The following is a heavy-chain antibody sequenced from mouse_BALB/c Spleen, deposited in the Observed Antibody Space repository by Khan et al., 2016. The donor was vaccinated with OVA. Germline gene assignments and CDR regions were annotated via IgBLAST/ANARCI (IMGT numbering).Heavy chain of an antibody. J-gene: IGHJ3*01. CDR3: VRDGAYHRNDGWFAY. Sequence: VELVESGAELARPGASVKMSCKASGYTFTSYTIHWIKERPGQGLEWIGYINPSNGYTNYNQKFKDKATLTTDKSSTTAYLQLSSLTSDDSAVYNCVRDGAYHRNDGWFAYLGQGTLVTVSA. D-gene: IGHD2-14*01. CDR2: INPSNGYT. CDR1: GYTFTSYT. V-gene: IGHV1-4*01.